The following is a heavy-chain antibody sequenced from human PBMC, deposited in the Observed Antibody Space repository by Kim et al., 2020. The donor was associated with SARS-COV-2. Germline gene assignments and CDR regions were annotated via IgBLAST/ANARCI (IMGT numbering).Heavy chain of an antibody. V-gene: IGHV1-2*02. CDR1: GYTFTGYY. Sequence: ASVKVSCKASGYTFTGYYMHWVRQAPGQGLEWMGWINPNSGGTNYAQKFQGRVTMTRDTSISTAYMELSRLRSDDTAVYYCATHPREEYYYYGMDVWGQGTTVTVSS. CDR3: ATHPREEYYYYGMDV. J-gene: IGHJ6*02. CDR2: INPNSGGT.